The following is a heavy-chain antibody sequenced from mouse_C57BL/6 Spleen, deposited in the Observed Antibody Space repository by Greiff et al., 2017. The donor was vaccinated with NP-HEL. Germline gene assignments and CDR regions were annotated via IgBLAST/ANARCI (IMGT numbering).Heavy chain of an antibody. D-gene: IGHD4-1*01. Sequence: QVQLQQPGAELVRPGSSVKLSCKASGYTFTSYWMDWVKQRPGQGLEWIGNIYPSDSETHYNQKFKDKATLTVDKSSSTAYMQLSSLTSEDSAVYYCARRGVTGTGPVAYWGQGTLVTVSA. V-gene: IGHV1-61*01. CDR3: ARRGVTGTGPVAY. CDR1: GYTFTSYW. J-gene: IGHJ3*01. CDR2: IYPSDSET.